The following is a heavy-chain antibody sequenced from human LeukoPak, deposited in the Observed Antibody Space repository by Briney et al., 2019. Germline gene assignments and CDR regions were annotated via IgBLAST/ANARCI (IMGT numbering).Heavy chain of an antibody. J-gene: IGHJ4*02. V-gene: IGHV3-74*03. D-gene: IGHD5-24*01. CDR3: ARLQVEMATMDFDY. CDR1: GFTFSSDW. CDR2: INSDGSST. Sequence: GGSLRLSCAASGFTFSSDWMHWVRHAPGKGLVWVSRINSDGSSTTYADSVKGRFTISRDNAKNTLHLQMNSLRAEDTALYYCARLQVEMATMDFDYWGQETLVTLSS.